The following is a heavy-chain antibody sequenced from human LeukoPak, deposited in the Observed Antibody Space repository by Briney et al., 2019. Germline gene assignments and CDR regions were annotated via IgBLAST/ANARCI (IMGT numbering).Heavy chain of an antibody. Sequence: TGGSLRLSCAASGFTFSSFAMNWVRQAPGKGLEWVSAISSSGGDAYYADSVKGRFTISRDNSKNTLYLQMNSLRAEDTAIYYCAKGGGWLYYFDYWGQGTLVTVSS. V-gene: IGHV3-23*01. CDR3: AKGGGWLYYFDY. D-gene: IGHD6-19*01. J-gene: IGHJ4*02. CDR1: GFTFSSFA. CDR2: ISSSGGDA.